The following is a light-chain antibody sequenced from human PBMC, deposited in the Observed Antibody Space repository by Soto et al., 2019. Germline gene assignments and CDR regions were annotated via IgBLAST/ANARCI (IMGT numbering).Light chain of an antibody. Sequence: EIVLTQSPGTLSLSPGESGTLSCRASQSLSSGFLAWYQQRPGQAPRLLIYAASSRATGIPDRFSGTGSGTDFTLTISRLEPEDFAVYYCQQYGSSPVTFGPGTKVDIK. V-gene: IGKV3-20*01. J-gene: IGKJ3*01. CDR3: QQYGSSPVT. CDR1: QSLSSGF. CDR2: AAS.